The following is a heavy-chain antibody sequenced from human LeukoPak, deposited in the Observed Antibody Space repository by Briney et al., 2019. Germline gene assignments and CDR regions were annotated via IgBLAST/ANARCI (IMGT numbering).Heavy chain of an antibody. Sequence: SGGSLRLSCAASGFTFSDYYMSWIRQAPGKGLQWISFISSGGSTTNYADSVKGRFTISRDNAKNSLYLQMNSLRAEDTAVYYCARVRNNGWYFDYWGQGTLVTVSS. CDR3: ARVRNNGWYFDY. D-gene: IGHD1/OR15-1a*01. CDR2: ISSGGSTT. J-gene: IGHJ4*02. V-gene: IGHV3-11*01. CDR1: GFTFSDYY.